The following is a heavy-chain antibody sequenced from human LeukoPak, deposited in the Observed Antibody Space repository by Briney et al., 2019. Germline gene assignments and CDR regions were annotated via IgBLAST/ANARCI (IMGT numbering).Heavy chain of an antibody. CDR1: GFTFDDYA. V-gene: IGHV3-9*01. J-gene: IGHJ6*03. CDR2: ISWNSGSI. CDR3: AKELAATIEYYYYYYMDV. Sequence: GRSLRLSCVASGFTFDDYAMHWVRQGPGKGLEWVSGISWNSGSIAYADSVKGRFTISRDNAKNSLSLQMNSLRAEDTAVYYCAKELAATIEYYYYYYMDVWGKGTTVTISS. D-gene: IGHD5-12*01.